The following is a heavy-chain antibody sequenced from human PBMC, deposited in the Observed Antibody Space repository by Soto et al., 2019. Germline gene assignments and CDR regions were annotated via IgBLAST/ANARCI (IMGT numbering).Heavy chain of an antibody. D-gene: IGHD6-13*01. CDR2: ISWNSGSI. Sequence: EVQLVESGGGLVQPGRSLRLSCAASGFTFDDYAMHWVRQAPGKGLEWVSGISWNSGSIGYADSVKGRFTISRDNAKNSLYLQMNSLRAEDTALYFCAKTAGRDSSSWYGGPWYYYYYMDVWGKGTTVTVSS. J-gene: IGHJ6*03. CDR1: GFTFDDYA. V-gene: IGHV3-9*01. CDR3: AKTAGRDSSSWYGGPWYYYYYMDV.